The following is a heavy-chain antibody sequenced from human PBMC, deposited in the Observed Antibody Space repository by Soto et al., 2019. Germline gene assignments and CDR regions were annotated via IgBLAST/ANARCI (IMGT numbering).Heavy chain of an antibody. CDR1: GGSFSGFI. V-gene: IGHV4-34*01. J-gene: IGHJ5*02. CDR2: INHSGSA. Sequence: SETLSLICDVYGGSFSGFIWTWIRQTPGKGLQWIGQINHSGSANYNPSLKSRVTISVDTSKNQLSLKLSSVTAADTAVYYCARGEITMVRGVIIDLNWFDPWGQGTLVTVSS. CDR3: ARGEITMVRGVIIDLNWFDP. D-gene: IGHD3-10*01.